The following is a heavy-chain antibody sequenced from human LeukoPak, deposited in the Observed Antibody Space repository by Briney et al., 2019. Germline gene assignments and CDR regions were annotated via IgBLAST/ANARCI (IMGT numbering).Heavy chain of an antibody. CDR3: ARVLYGDYNPSDY. CDR1: GFTFSSYS. Sequence: PGGSLRLSCAASGFTFSSYSMNWVRQAPGKGLEWVSSISSSSSYIYYADSVKGRFTISRDNAKNSLYLQMSSLRAEDTAVYYCARVLYGDYNPSDYWGQGTLVTVSS. V-gene: IGHV3-21*06. D-gene: IGHD4-17*01. CDR2: ISSSSSYI. J-gene: IGHJ4*02.